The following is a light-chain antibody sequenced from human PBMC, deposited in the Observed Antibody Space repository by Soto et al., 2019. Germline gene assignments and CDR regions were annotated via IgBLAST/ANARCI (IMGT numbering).Light chain of an antibody. V-gene: IGLV1-40*01. J-gene: IGLJ1*01. CDR2: GNV. Sequence: QAVVTQPPSVSGAPGQRVTISCTGSSSNIGAGYDVHWYQQLPGTAPKLLIYGNVNRPSGVPDRFSGSKSGTSASLAITGLQAEDEADYYCQSYDTRLSGYVFGTGTKVTV. CDR1: SSNIGAGYD. CDR3: QSYDTRLSGYV.